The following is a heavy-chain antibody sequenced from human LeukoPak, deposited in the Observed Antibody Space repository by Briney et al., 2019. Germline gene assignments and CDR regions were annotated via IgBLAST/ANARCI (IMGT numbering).Heavy chain of an antibody. V-gene: IGHV5-51*01. CDR1: GYSFTSYW. Sequence: RGESLKISCKGSGYSFTSYWIGWVRQMPGKGLEWMGIIYPGDSDTRYSPSFQGQVTISADKSISTAYLQWSSLKASDTAMYYCARQERGATTCPCAFDIWGQGTMVTVSS. J-gene: IGHJ3*02. CDR3: ARQERGATTCPCAFDI. CDR2: IYPGDSDT. D-gene: IGHD1-26*01.